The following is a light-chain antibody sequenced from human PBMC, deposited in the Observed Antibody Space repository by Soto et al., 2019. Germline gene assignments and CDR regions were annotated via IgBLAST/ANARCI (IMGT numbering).Light chain of an antibody. J-gene: IGKJ1*01. CDR3: HQYDTYS. V-gene: IGKV1-5*01. CDR1: QNIGDW. Sequence: DIQMTQSPSTLPSFVGDRVTITCRASQNIGDWLAWYRQKPGTAPKLLIYHASTLVSGVPSRFSGSGSGTEFTLTISSLQTDDFATYFCHQYDTYSFVQGTKVEIQ. CDR2: HAS.